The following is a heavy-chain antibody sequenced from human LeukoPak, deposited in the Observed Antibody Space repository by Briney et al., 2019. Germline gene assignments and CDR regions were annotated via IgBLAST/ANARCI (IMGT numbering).Heavy chain of an antibody. CDR3: AELGITMIGGV. Sequence: GGSLRLSCAASGFTFTSYTMNWVRQAPGKGLEWVSYISSSGSTIYYADSVKGRFTISRDNAKNSLYLQMNSLRAEDTAVYYCAELGITMIGGVWGKGTTVTISS. D-gene: IGHD3-10*02. V-gene: IGHV3-48*04. J-gene: IGHJ6*04. CDR2: ISSSGSTI. CDR1: GFTFTSYT.